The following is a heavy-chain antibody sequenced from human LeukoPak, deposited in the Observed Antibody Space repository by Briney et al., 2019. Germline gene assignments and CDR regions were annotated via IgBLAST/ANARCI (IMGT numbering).Heavy chain of an antibody. Sequence: GGSLRLSCAVSGFTVSSSYMSWVRQAPGKGLEWVANIKQDGSEKYYVDSVKGRFTISRDNAKNSLDLQMNSLRVEDTAVYYCAKHYDFWSGYGSNWFDPWGQGTLVTVSS. D-gene: IGHD3-3*01. V-gene: IGHV3-7*01. CDR1: GFTVSSSY. J-gene: IGHJ5*02. CDR2: IKQDGSEK. CDR3: AKHYDFWSGYGSNWFDP.